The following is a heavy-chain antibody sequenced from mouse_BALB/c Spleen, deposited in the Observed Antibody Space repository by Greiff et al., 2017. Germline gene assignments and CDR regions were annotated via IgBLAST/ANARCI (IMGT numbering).Heavy chain of an antibody. V-gene: IGHV1-63*01. CDR1: GYAFTNYW. Sequence: VQLQQSGAELVRPGTSVKISCKASGYAFTNYWLGWVKQRPGHGLEWIGDIYPGSGNTYYNEKFKGKATLTADKSSSTAYMQLSSLTSEDSAVYFCARRPDYYGSSYHYAMDYWGQGTSVTVSS. CDR2: IYPGSGNT. CDR3: ARRPDYYGSSYHYAMDY. J-gene: IGHJ4*01. D-gene: IGHD1-1*01.